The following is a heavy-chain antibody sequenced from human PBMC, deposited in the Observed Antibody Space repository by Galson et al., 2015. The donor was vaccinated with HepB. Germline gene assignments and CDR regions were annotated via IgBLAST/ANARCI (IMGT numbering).Heavy chain of an antibody. CDR1: GYSFTSYW. CDR2: IDPSDSYT. V-gene: IGHV5-10-1*01. J-gene: IGHJ6*02. Sequence: QSGAEVKKPGESLRISCKGSGYSFTSYWISWVRQMPGKGLEWMGRIDPSDSYTNYSPSFQGHVTISADKSISAAYLQWSSLKASDTAMYYCARQEYYGSGSYYYYGMDVWGQGTTVTVSS. D-gene: IGHD3-10*01. CDR3: ARQEYYGSGSYYYYGMDV.